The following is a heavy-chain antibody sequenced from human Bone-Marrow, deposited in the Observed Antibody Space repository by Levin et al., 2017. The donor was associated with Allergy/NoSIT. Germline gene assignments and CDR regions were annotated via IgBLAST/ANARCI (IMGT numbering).Heavy chain of an antibody. D-gene: IGHD3-3*01. J-gene: IGHJ5*02. CDR2: IFYPGST. Sequence: ESLKISCTVSGGSINDYYWSWIRQPPGRGLDWIGYIFYPGSTNYNPSPKSRLTISLDMSKRQFSLKLSSVTAADTAVYYCARVTMGWFDPWGQGTLVTVSS. V-gene: IGHV4-59*01. CDR1: GGSINDYY. CDR3: ARVTMGWFDP.